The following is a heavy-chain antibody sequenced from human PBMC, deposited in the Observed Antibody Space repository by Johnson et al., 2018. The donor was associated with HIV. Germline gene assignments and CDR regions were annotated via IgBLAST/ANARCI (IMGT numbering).Heavy chain of an antibody. CDR2: ISYDGSNK. J-gene: IGHJ3*02. CDR1: GFTFSSYA. Sequence: QVQLVESGGGLVKPGGSLRLSCAASGFTFSSYAMHWVRQAPGKGLEWVAVISYDGSNKYYADSVKGRFTISRDNSKNTLYLQMNSLRAEDTAVYYCARDSPQLVGDAFDIWGQGTMVTVSS. V-gene: IGHV3-30-3*01. D-gene: IGHD6-13*01. CDR3: ARDSPQLVGDAFDI.